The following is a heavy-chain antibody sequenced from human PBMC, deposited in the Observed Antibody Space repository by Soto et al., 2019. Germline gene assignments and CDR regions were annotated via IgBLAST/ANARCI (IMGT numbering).Heavy chain of an antibody. J-gene: IGHJ4*02. CDR3: ARHQMEPAPAYFDY. CDR1: GGSISSSSYY. Sequence: SETLSLTCTVSGGSISSSSYYWGWIRQPPGKGLEWIGSIYYSGSTYYNPSLKSRVTISVDTSKNQFSLKLSSVTAADTAVYYCARHQMEPAPAYFDYWGQGTLVTVSS. V-gene: IGHV4-39*01. CDR2: IYYSGST. D-gene: IGHD1-1*01.